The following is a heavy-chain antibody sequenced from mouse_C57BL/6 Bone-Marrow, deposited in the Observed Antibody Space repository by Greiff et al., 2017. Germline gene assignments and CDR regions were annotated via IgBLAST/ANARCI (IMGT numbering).Heavy chain of an antibody. CDR2: IDPSDSYT. CDR3: AREGNWVLFDC. D-gene: IGHD4-1*01. J-gene: IGHJ2*01. Sequence: QVQLQQPGAELVMPGASVKLSCKASGYTFTSYWMHWVKQRPGQGLEWIGEIDPSDSYTNYNQKFKGKSTLPVDKSSGTAYMQLSSLTSEDSAVFYCAREGNWVLFDCWGQGTTLTVSS. CDR1: GYTFTSYW. V-gene: IGHV1-69*01.